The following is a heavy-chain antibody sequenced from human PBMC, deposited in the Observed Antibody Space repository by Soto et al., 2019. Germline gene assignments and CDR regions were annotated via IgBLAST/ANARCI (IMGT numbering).Heavy chain of an antibody. V-gene: IGHV1-69*02. Sequence: QVQLVQSGAEVKRPGSSVKVSCKASGDTFNFYSINWVRQAPGLGLEWMGRVNPIVSMSNYAQKFQGRVTMTAHKATSTAYMELSSLRSEYTASYYCARSYGSGYRAFDYWGQGALVTVSS. CDR1: GDTFNFYS. D-gene: IGHD3-10*01. CDR3: ARSYGSGYRAFDY. CDR2: VNPIVSMS. J-gene: IGHJ4*02.